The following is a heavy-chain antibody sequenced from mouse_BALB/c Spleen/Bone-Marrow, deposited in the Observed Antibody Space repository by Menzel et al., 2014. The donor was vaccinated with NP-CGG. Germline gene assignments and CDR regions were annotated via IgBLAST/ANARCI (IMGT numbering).Heavy chain of an antibody. D-gene: IGHD2-4*01. Sequence: QVQLQQSGPGLVQPSQSLSITCTVSGFSLTSYGVHWVRQSPGKGLEWLGVIWRGGSTDYNAAFISRLSISKDNSKRQVFFKMNSLQANDTAIYYCARTYDYEGAMDYWGQGTSVTVSS. V-gene: IGHV2-2*02. CDR1: GFSLTSYG. CDR3: ARTYDYEGAMDY. J-gene: IGHJ4*01. CDR2: IWRGGST.